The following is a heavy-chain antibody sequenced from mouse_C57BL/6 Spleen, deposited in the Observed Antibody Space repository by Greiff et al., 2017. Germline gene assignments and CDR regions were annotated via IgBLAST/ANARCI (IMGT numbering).Heavy chain of an antibody. CDR3: ARYDDYYAMDY. CDR1: GFTFSHYA. V-gene: IGHV5-17*01. D-gene: IGHD2-12*01. Sequence: VQLKESGGGLVKPGGSLKLSCAASGFTFSHYAMHWVRQAPGKGLEWVAYISSGSSTIYYAATVKGRFTISRDNAKNTLFLQMTILRSEDTAMYYCARYDDYYAMDYWGQGTSVTVSA. CDR2: ISSGSSTI. J-gene: IGHJ4*01.